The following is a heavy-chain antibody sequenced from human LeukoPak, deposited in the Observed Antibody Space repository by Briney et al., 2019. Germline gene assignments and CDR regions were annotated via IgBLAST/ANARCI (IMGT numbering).Heavy chain of an antibody. V-gene: IGHV3-66*01. D-gene: IGHD2-2*01. Sequence: GGSLRLSCAASGFTFSTYSMTWVRQAPGKGLEWVSVIYTGGNTYYADSVKGRFTISRDKSKNTVYLQMNSLRDEDAAVYYFARAYCTTSSCLLGFDIWGQGTKVTVSS. J-gene: IGHJ3*02. CDR1: GFTFSTYS. CDR3: ARAYCTTSSCLLGFDI. CDR2: IYTGGNT.